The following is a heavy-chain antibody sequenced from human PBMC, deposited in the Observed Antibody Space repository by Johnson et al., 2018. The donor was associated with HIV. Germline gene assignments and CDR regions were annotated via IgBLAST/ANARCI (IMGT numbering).Heavy chain of an antibody. CDR2: IRYDGSNK. V-gene: IGHV3-30*02. D-gene: IGHD3-22*01. CDR1: GFTFSMYG. J-gene: IGHJ3*02. Sequence: QVQLVESGGGVVQPGGSLRLTCAASGFTFSMYGIHWVRQAPGKGLDWVAFIRYDGSNKYYADSVTGRFTISRDNSKNTLYLQMHSLRAEDTAVYYCAKAREYDSTGHDAFDIWGQGTMVSVSS. CDR3: AKAREYDSTGHDAFDI.